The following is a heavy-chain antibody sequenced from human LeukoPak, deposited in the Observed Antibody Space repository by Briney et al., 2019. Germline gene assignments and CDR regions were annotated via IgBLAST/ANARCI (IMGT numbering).Heavy chain of an antibody. CDR1: GFTFTNAW. Sequence: GGSMRLSCAAAGFTFTNAWMYWVRQAPGEWLEWVGRIKSKTGGGTSDYAAPVRGRFTISRDDSKSTLYLEMNSLKTEDTGVYYCSTLWYGAWGQGTLVTVSS. D-gene: IGHD3-10*01. CDR3: STLWYGA. V-gene: IGHV3-15*01. CDR2: IKSKTGGGTS. J-gene: IGHJ5*02.